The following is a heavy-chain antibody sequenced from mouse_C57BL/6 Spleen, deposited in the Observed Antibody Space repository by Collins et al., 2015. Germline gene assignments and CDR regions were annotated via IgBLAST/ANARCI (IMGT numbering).Heavy chain of an antibody. V-gene: IGHV14-4*02. CDR3: NAGAY. CDR2: IDPENGDT. Sequence: EVQLQQSGAELVRSGASVKLSCTASGFDIKDYYMHWVKQRPEQGLEWIGWIDPENGDTEYAPKFQGKATMTADTSSNTAYLQLSSLTSEDTAVYYCNAGAYWGQGTLVTVSA. J-gene: IGHJ3*01. CDR1: GFDIKDYY.